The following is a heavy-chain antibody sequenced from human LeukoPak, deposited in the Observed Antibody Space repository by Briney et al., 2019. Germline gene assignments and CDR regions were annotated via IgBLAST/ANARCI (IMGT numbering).Heavy chain of an antibody. D-gene: IGHD2-15*01. CDR2: TKNRANSYTT. CDR1: GFTFNDHY. J-gene: IGHJ4*02. Sequence: GGSLRLSCATSGFTFNDHYLGWVRQAPGKGLEWVGRTKNRANSYTTEYAASVNGRFTISRDDSENSLRLQMNSLKTEDTAVYYCVASIVSPSNYWGQGTLVTVSS. V-gene: IGHV3-72*01. CDR3: VASIVSPSNY.